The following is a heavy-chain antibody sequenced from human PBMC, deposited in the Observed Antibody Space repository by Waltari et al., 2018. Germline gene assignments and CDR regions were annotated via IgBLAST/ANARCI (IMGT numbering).Heavy chain of an antibody. CDR3: SKDVLYSWGGAMRY. CDR2: IKSKCEGETT. V-gene: IGHV3-15*01. D-gene: IGHD1-26*01. J-gene: IGHJ4*02. CDR1: GFTFSAAW. Sequence: EVQLVESGGDLVKPGGSLRLSCAASGFTFSAAWMTWVRQAPGKGLGWVGRIKSKCEGETTDHAAPVKGRFTISRDDAKNTVYLQMNSLKTEDTGVYYCSKDVLYSWGGAMRYWGQGTLVTVSS.